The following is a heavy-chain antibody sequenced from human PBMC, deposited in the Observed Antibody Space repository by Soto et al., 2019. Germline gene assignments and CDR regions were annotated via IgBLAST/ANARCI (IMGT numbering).Heavy chain of an antibody. J-gene: IGHJ6*02. CDR3: ARDCGGDCYSTTTNEHYYYYGMDV. Sequence: SETLSLTCPVSGGSVSSGSYYWSLIRQPPGKGLDWVWYIYYSGSTNYNPSLKSRVTISVDTSKNQFSLKLSSVTAAETAVYYCARDCGGDCYSTTTNEHYYYYGMDVWRQGTTVTVSS. D-gene: IGHD2-21*02. V-gene: IGHV4-61*01. CDR2: IYYSGST. CDR1: GGSVSSGSYY.